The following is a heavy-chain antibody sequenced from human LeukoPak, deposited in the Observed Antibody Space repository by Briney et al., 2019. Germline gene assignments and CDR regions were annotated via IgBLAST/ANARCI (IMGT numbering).Heavy chain of an antibody. V-gene: IGHV4-59*01. J-gene: IGHJ4*02. CDR2: ISFSGST. CDR1: GGSISTYY. D-gene: IGHD5-18*01. CDR3: ARDRGDTAMAHPFDY. Sequence: SETLSLTCTVSGGSISTYYWSWIRQPPGKGLEWIGFISFSGSTNYNPSLKSRVTISIDTSKNQFSLKLSSVTAADTAVYYCARDRGDTAMAHPFDYWGQGTLVTVSS.